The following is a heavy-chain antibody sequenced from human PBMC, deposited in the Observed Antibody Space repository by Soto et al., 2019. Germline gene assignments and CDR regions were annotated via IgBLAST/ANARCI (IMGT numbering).Heavy chain of an antibody. V-gene: IGHV4-39*01. Sequence: PPDTLSLTFTISDSSITSTPLYWVWIRQPPGKGLDWVGSIYHGGTTYYNPSLKTRVTISVDTSKNQFSLRLRSVTAADTAVYFCARLVARYGSSTGWFDPWGQGALVTVS. D-gene: IGHD6-6*01. J-gene: IGHJ5*02. CDR3: ARLVARYGSSTGWFDP. CDR2: IYHGGTT. CDR1: DSSITSTPLY.